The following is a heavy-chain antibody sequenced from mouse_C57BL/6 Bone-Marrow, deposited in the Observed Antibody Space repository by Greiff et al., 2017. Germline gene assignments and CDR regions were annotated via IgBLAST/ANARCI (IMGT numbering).Heavy chain of an antibody. CDR3: TRHYYDYDEGFAY. CDR1: GFTFSDYG. CDR2: ISSGSSTI. J-gene: IGHJ3*01. Sequence: EVKLVESGGGLVKPGGSLKLSCAASGFTFSDYGMHWVRQAPEKGLEWVAYISSGSSTIYYADPVKGRFTISRDNAKNTLFLQMTSLRSEDTAMYYCTRHYYDYDEGFAYWGQGTLVTVSA. D-gene: IGHD2-4*01. V-gene: IGHV5-17*01.